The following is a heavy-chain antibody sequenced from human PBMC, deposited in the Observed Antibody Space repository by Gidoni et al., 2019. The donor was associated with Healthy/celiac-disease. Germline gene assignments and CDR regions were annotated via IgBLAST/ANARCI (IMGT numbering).Heavy chain of an antibody. CDR3: AKDHYYYYDSSGYEIQH. V-gene: IGHV3-30*18. CDR2: ISYDGSNK. D-gene: IGHD3-22*01. J-gene: IGHJ1*01. CDR1: GFACSSHG. Sequence: QVQLVESGGGVVQPGRSLSLSWAAPGFACSSHGMHWVRQAPGKGLEWVAVISYDGSNKYYADSVKGRFTISRDNSKNTLYLQMNSLRAEDTAVYYCAKDHYYYYDSSGYEIQHWGQGTLVTVSS.